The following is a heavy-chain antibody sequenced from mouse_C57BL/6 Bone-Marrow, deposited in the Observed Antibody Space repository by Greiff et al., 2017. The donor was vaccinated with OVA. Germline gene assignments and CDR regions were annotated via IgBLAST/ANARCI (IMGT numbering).Heavy chain of an antibody. J-gene: IGHJ2*01. D-gene: IGHD2-1*01. CDR3: ARRRGNRLFDY. CDR2: ISSGGSYT. V-gene: IGHV5-6*02. CDR1: GFTFSSYG. Sequence: EVKLMESGGDLVKPGGSLKLSCAASGFTFSSYGMSWVRQTPDKRLEWVATISSGGSYTYYPDSVKGRFTISRDNAKNTLYLQMSSLKSEDTAMYYCARRRGNRLFDYWGQGTTLTVSS.